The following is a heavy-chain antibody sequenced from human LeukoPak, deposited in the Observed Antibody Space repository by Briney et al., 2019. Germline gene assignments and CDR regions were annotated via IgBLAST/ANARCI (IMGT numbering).Heavy chain of an antibody. Sequence: SETLSLTCTVSGGSISSSSYYWGWIRQPPGKGLEWIGYIYYSGSTNYNPSLKSRVTISVDTSKNQFSLKLSSVTAADTAVYYCAREWRHYYDSSFPTYYGMDVWGQGTTVTVSS. CDR2: IYYSGST. CDR1: GGSISSSSYY. CDR3: AREWRHYYDSSFPTYYGMDV. J-gene: IGHJ6*02. D-gene: IGHD3-22*01. V-gene: IGHV4-61*01.